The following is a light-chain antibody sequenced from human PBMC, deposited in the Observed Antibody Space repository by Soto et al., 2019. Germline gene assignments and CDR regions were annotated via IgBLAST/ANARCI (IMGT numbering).Light chain of an antibody. Sequence: EIVLTQSPATLSLSPGERATLSCRASQRISGYLAWYQQRPGQAPRLLIYGASSRATGIPDRFSGSGSGTDFTLTISRLEPEDFAVYYCQQYGSSLRTFGQGTKVDIK. CDR3: QQYGSSLRT. CDR1: QRISGY. CDR2: GAS. V-gene: IGKV3-20*01. J-gene: IGKJ1*01.